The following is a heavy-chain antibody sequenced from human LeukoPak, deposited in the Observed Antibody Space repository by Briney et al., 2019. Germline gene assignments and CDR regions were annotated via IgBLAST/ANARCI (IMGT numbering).Heavy chain of an antibody. CDR1: GFTFSTYA. CDR2: ISGSGGGT. Sequence: GGSLRLSCAASGFTFSTYAMAWVRQAPGKGLEWVSTISGSGGGTYYADSVKGRFSISRDNFKNTLYLQMNSLRAEDTAVYYCAKLGSGWHGGGMDVWGQGTTVIVSS. J-gene: IGHJ6*02. D-gene: IGHD6-19*01. V-gene: IGHV3-23*01. CDR3: AKLGSGWHGGGMDV.